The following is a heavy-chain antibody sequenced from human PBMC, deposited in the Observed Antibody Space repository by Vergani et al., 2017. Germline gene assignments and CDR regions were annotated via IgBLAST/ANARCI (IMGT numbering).Heavy chain of an antibody. CDR3: AKGPYSSGWYVDY. J-gene: IGHJ4*02. D-gene: IGHD6-19*01. V-gene: IGHV3-30*18. CDR2: ISYDGSNK. CDR1: GFTFSSYC. Sequence: QVQLVESGGGVVQPGRSLRLSCAASGFTFSSYCMHWVRQAPGKGLEWVAVISYDGSNKYYADSVKGRFTISRDNSKNTLYLQMNSLRAEDTAVYYCAKGPYSSGWYVDYWGQGTLVTVSS.